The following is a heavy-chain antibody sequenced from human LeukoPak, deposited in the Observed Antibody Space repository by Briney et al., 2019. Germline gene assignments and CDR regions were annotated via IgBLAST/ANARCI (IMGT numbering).Heavy chain of an antibody. J-gene: IGHJ6*02. V-gene: IGHV4-4*07. CDR2: IYASGST. CDR1: GGSISSYS. Sequence: SETLSLTCTVCGGSISSYSWSWIRQPAGKGLEWIGRIYASGSTNYNPSLKSRVTMSVDTSKNQFSLNLSSVTAADTAVYYCSRENYYYGMDVWGQGTTVTVSS. CDR3: SRENYYYGMDV.